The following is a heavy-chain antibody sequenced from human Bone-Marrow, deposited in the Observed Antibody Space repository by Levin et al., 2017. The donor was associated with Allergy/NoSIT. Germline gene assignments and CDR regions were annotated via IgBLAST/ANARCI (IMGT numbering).Heavy chain of an antibody. V-gene: IGHV4-61*05. CDR2: TYYSGST. CDR1: GGSISSSSYY. D-gene: IGHD2-15*01. CDR3: ARSAGRPPGENYYYYGLDV. J-gene: IGHJ6*02. Sequence: SETLSLTCSVSGGSISSSSYYWGWIRQPPGKGLEWIGYTYYSGSTKSNPSLKSRVTLSIDTSKNQFALKLSSVTAADTAVYYCARSAGRPPGENYYYYGLDVWGHGATVTVS.